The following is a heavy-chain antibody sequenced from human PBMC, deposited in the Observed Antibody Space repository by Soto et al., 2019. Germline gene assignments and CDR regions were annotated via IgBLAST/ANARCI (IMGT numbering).Heavy chain of an antibody. V-gene: IGHV4-34*01. Sequence: QVQLQQWGAGLLKPSETLSLTCAVYGGSFSGYYWSWIRQPPGKGLEWIGEIDHGGSTNYNPSLESLVTISFDTSRNQFSLKLKSVTAADTAVYFCARVGGYSYHLYGMDVWGQGTTVTVSS. J-gene: IGHJ6*02. D-gene: IGHD5-18*01. CDR3: ARVGGYSYHLYGMDV. CDR1: GGSFSGYY. CDR2: IDHGGST.